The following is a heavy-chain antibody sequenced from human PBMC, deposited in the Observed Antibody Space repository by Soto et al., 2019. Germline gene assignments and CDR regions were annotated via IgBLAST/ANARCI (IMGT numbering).Heavy chain of an antibody. Sequence: EVQLVESGGGLVQPGESLRLSCAASGFTFSSYWMHWVRQAPGKGLVWVSRINSDGSRTNYADSVKGRFTVSRDNAKNSQYLQMNSLRAEDTAVYYLARVLTGSWNWFDPWGQGTLVTVSS. V-gene: IGHV3-74*01. CDR2: INSDGSRT. J-gene: IGHJ5*02. CDR3: ARVLTGSWNWFDP. CDR1: GFTFSSYW. D-gene: IGHD6-13*01.